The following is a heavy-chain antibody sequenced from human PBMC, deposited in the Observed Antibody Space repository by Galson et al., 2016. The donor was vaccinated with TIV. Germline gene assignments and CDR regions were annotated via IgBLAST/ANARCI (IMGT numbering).Heavy chain of an antibody. Sequence: LRLSCAASGFTFEHYGMHWVRQAPGKGLEWVSGISSNSVYLGYADSVKGRFTISRDNAKKSLDLQMNSLRPEDTALYYCAKGRGYGYGYPQDYYYGMDVWGQGTPVSVSS. CDR1: GFTFEHYG. CDR3: AKGRGYGYGYPQDYYYGMDV. CDR2: ISSNSVYL. V-gene: IGHV3-9*01. J-gene: IGHJ6*02. D-gene: IGHD5-18*01.